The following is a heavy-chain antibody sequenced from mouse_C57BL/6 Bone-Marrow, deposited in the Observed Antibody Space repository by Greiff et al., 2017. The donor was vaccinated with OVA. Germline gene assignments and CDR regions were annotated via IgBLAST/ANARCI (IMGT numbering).Heavy chain of an antibody. D-gene: IGHD2-5*01. J-gene: IGHJ4*01. Sequence: QVQLQQPGAELVKPGASVKMSCKASGYTFTSYWITWVKQRPGQGLEWIGDIYPGSGSTNYNEKFKSKATLTVDTSSSTAYMQLSSLTSEDSAVYYCARLNYSKEYAMDYWGQGTSVTVSS. CDR2: IYPGSGST. CDR3: ARLNYSKEYAMDY. V-gene: IGHV1-55*01. CDR1: GYTFTSYW.